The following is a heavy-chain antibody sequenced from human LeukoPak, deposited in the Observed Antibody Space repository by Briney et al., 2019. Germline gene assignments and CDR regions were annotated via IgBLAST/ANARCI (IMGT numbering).Heavy chain of an antibody. D-gene: IGHD6-13*01. V-gene: IGHV1-2*06. CDR2: INPNSGGT. J-gene: IGHJ4*02. CDR1: GYTFTGYY. CDR3: AIPFQEQRLVEIDY. Sequence: ASVKVSCKASGYTFTGYYMHWVRQAPGQGLEWMGRINPNSGGTNYAQKFQGRVTMTRDTSISTAYMELSRLRSDDTAVYYCAIPFQEQRLVEIDYWGQGTLVTVSS.